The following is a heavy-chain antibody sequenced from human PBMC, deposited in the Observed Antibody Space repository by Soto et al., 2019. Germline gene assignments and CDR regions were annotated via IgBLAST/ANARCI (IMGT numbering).Heavy chain of an antibody. V-gene: IGHV4-39*01. CDR3: ARRGSGSSSDY. CDR2: IYYSGST. J-gene: IGHJ4*02. D-gene: IGHD3-10*01. CDR1: GGSISSSSYY. Sequence: QLQLQESGPGLVKPSETLSLTCTVSGGSISSSSYYWGWIRQPPGKGLEWIGSIYYSGSTYYNPSPKSRVTISVDTSKNQFSLKLSSVTAADTAVYYCARRGSGSSSDYWGQGTLVTVSS.